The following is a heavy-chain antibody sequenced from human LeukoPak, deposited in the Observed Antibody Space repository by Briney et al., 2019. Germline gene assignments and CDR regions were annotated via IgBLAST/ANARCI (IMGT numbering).Heavy chain of an antibody. D-gene: IGHD3-16*02. CDR2: MYHSGST. J-gene: IGHJ6*03. CDR3: ARTAFGGVIVYYYYMDV. V-gene: IGHV4-38-2*02. CDR1: GYSINSAYY. Sequence: SETLSLTCTVSGYSINSAYYWGWIRQPPGKGLEWIGSMYHSGSTNYNPSLKSRVTISVDTSKNQFSLKLSSVTAADTAVYYCARTAFGGVIVYYYYMDVWGKGTTVTISS.